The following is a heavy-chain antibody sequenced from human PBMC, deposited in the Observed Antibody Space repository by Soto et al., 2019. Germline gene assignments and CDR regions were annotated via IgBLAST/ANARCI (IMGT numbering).Heavy chain of an antibody. J-gene: IGHJ4*02. V-gene: IGHV3-23*01. Sequence: EVQLLESGGGLVQPGGSLRLSCAASGFTFSSYAMSWVRQAPVKGLEWISAVSGSGGSTYYAESVKGRFTISRDNSKDTLYLQMNNLRAEDTAVYYCAKPPDYNWNDYWGQGTLVTVSS. CDR2: VSGSGGST. CDR1: GFTFSSYA. CDR3: AKPPDYNWNDY. D-gene: IGHD1-20*01.